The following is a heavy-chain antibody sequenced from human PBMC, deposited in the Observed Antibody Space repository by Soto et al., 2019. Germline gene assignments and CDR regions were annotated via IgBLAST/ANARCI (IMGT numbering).Heavy chain of an antibody. CDR1: GFTFNIYA. CDR3: AKDRYLDHDSRGYLFDN. V-gene: IGHV3-23*01. J-gene: IGHJ4*02. Sequence: VGSLRLSRAASGFTFNIYAITWVRQAPGKGLEWVSAISRYGDFTYYADSVEGRFTISRDNSKNTLYLQMNSLRAEDTAVYNCAKDRYLDHDSRGYLFDNWGQGTLVTVSS. D-gene: IGHD3-22*01. CDR2: ISRYGDFT.